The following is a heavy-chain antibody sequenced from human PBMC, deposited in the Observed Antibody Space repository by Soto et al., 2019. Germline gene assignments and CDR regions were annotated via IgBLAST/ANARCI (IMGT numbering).Heavy chain of an antibody. Sequence: ASVKVSCKTPGFTFTNSAVEWVRQARGQRLEWIGWIVVGSDNTNYAQKFQDRVTITRDLSTHTIYMDFRSLKSEDTAVYYCAASTSCRQNYYYGAMDVWG. V-gene: IGHV1-58*01. CDR3: AASTSCRQNYYYGAMDV. CDR2: IVVGSDNT. CDR1: GFTFTNSA. J-gene: IGHJ6*01.